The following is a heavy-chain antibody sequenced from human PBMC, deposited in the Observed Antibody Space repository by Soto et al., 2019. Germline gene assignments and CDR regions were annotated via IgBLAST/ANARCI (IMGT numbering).Heavy chain of an antibody. Sequence: QVQLQQWGAGLLKPSETLSLTCAVYGGSFSGYYWSWIRQPPGKGLEWIWEINHSGSTNYNPSLKSRVSISVDTSKNQFSLKLSSVTAADTAVYYCARGGYSSSWRSTLYYYYGMDVWGQGTTVTVSS. CDR3: ARGGYSSSWRSTLYYYYGMDV. D-gene: IGHD6-13*01. V-gene: IGHV4-34*01. J-gene: IGHJ6*02. CDR1: GGSFSGYY. CDR2: INHSGST.